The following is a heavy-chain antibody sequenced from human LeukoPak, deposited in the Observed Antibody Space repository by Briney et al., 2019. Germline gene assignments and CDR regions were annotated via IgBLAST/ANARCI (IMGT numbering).Heavy chain of an antibody. CDR3: ARTGSTVTMLYPFDH. J-gene: IGHJ4*02. CDR2: IYYSGGT. D-gene: IGHD4-17*01. CDR1: GGSIRSYY. V-gene: IGHV4-59*01. Sequence: SETLSLTCTVSGGSIRSYYWSWIRQPPGKGLEWVGYIYYSGGTNYNPSLKSRVSISVDTSKNQFSLKLSSVTAADTAVYYCARTGSTVTMLYPFDHWGQGTLVTVSS.